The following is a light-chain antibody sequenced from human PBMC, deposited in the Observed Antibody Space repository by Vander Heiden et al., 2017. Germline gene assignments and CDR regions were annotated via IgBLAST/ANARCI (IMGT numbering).Light chain of an antibody. CDR2: KAS. Sequence: DIQMTQSPSTLSASVGDRLTITCRASQSVGSWVAWYQQKPGRAPRPLIFKASTLQSGGPSRFSGSGSGNEFTLTISSLQPDDFATYYCQQYNGYPTFGQGTKVEIK. CDR3: QQYNGYPT. CDR1: QSVGSW. V-gene: IGKV1-5*03. J-gene: IGKJ1*01.